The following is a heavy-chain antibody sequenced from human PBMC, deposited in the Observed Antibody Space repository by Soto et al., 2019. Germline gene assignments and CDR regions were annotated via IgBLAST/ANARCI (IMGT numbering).Heavy chain of an antibody. CDR3: AKDRPGLAGRRRSYVYYGMDA. V-gene: IGHV3-30*04. CDR1: GFTFNAYS. Sequence: QVQLEESGGGVVQPGTSLRLSCAASGFTFNAYSMHWVRQAPGKGLEWVAVISYDGHHEYYVDSVKGRFTISRDNPKNAVFLQMNSLTVEDTAVYFCAKDRPGLAGRRRSYVYYGMDAWGQGTTVIVS. D-gene: IGHD6-13*01. J-gene: IGHJ6*02. CDR2: ISYDGHHE.